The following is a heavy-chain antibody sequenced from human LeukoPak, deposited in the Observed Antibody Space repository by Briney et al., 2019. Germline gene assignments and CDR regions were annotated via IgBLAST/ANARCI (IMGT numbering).Heavy chain of an antibody. Sequence: GGSLRLSCAASGFTFSSYAMSWVRQAPGKGLEWVSAISGSGGSTYYADSVKGRFTISRDNSKNTLYLQMNSLRAEDTAVYYCARVATKETYYDILTGKRNYYYVDVWGKGTTVTVSS. V-gene: IGHV3-23*01. CDR1: GFTFSSYA. CDR2: ISGSGGST. D-gene: IGHD3-9*01. J-gene: IGHJ6*03. CDR3: ARVATKETYYDILTGKRNYYYVDV.